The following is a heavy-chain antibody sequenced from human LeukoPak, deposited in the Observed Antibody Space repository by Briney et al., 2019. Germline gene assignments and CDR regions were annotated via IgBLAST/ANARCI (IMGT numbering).Heavy chain of an antibody. CDR2: IIPIFSTA. V-gene: IGHV1-69*01. J-gene: IGHJ4*02. CDR1: GGTFSSYA. CDR3: AIRIAAAGIDY. Sequence: SVKVSCKASGGTFSSYAISWVRQAPGQGLGWMGGIIPIFSTANYAQKFQGRVTITADESTSTAYMELSSLRSEDTAVYYCAIRIAAAGIDYWGQGTLVTVSS. D-gene: IGHD6-13*01.